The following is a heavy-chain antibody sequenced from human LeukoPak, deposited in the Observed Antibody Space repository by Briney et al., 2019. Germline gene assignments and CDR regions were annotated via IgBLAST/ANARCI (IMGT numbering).Heavy chain of an antibody. D-gene: IGHD3-10*01. V-gene: IGHV4-31*03. CDR1: GGSISSGGYY. CDR2: IYYSGST. CDR3: ARGPESGELFIY. Sequence: SQTLSLTCTVSGGSISSGGYYWSWIRQHPGKGLEWIGYIYYSGSTYYNPSLKSRVTISVDTSKNQFSLKLSSVTAADTAVYYCARGPESGELFIYWGQGTLVTVSS. J-gene: IGHJ4*02.